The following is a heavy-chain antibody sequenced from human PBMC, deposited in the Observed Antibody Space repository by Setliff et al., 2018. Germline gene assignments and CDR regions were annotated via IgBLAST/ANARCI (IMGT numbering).Heavy chain of an antibody. CDR2: IYTSGST. CDR1: GDSISRDTYY. CDR3: ARDVIGESAFDL. V-gene: IGHV4-61*02. D-gene: IGHD2-21*01. Sequence: SETLSLTCTVSGDSISRDTYYWNWIRQPAGKGLEWIGRIYTSGSTNYNPSIKSRVTISLDTSKKQFSLKLSSMTAADTAVYYCARDVIGESAFDLWGQGTVVT. J-gene: IGHJ3*01.